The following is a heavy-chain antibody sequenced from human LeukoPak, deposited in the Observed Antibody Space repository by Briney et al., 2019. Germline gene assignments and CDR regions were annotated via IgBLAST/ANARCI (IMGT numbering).Heavy chain of an antibody. V-gene: IGHV1-69*01. CDR3: AREDAKDGYNWGGYFDY. D-gene: IGHD5-24*01. J-gene: IGHJ4*02. CDR2: IIPIFGTA. Sequence: LGSSVKVSCKASGGTFSSYAINWVRQAPGQGLEWMGGIIPIFGTANYAQKFQGRVTITADESTSTAYMELSSLRSEDTAVYYCAREDAKDGYNWGGYFDYWGQGTLVTVSS. CDR1: GGTFSSYA.